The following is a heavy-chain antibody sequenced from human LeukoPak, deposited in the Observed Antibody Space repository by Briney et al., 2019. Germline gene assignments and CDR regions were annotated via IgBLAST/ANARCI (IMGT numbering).Heavy chain of an antibody. D-gene: IGHD1-26*01. J-gene: IGHJ4*02. Sequence: SETLSLTCAVYGGSFSGYYWSWIRQPPGKGLEWIGEINHSGSTNYNPSLKSRVTISVDTSKNQFSLKLSSVTAADTAVYYCARRGSYYSRGAPRSWPFDYWGQGTLVTVSS. V-gene: IGHV4-34*01. CDR1: GGSFSGYY. CDR2: INHSGST. CDR3: ARRGSYYSRGAPRSWPFDY.